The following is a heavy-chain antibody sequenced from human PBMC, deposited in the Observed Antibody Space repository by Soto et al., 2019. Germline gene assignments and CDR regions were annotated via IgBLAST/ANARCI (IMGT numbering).Heavy chain of an antibody. Sequence: QVQLVQSGAEVKKPGASVKVSCKASGYTFTSHGIIWVRQAPGQGLEWMGWIRADSGITNYAQSLQGRVTMTTDTSTSTAFMELRSLRSDDTAVYYCARVETDGMLSWFDPWGQGTLVTVSS. CDR1: GYTFTSHG. D-gene: IGHD2-8*01. CDR2: IRADSGIT. J-gene: IGHJ5*02. V-gene: IGHV1-18*01. CDR3: ARVETDGMLSWFDP.